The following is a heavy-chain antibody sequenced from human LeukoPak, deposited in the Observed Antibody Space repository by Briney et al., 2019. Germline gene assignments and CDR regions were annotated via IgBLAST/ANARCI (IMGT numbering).Heavy chain of an antibody. CDR2: INHSGST. Sequence: PSETLSLTCAVYGGSFSGYYWTWIRQPPGKGLEWIGEINHSGSTNYNPSLKSRLTISVDTSKNQFSLKLSSVTAADTAVYYCAQNHYGSGSYSAHFDSWGQGTLVTVSS. D-gene: IGHD3-10*01. V-gene: IGHV4-34*01. J-gene: IGHJ4*02. CDR1: GGSFSGYY. CDR3: AQNHYGSGSYSAHFDS.